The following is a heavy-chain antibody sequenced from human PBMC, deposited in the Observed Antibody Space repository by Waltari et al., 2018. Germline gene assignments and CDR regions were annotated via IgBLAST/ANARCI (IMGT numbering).Heavy chain of an antibody. Sequence: QESGPGLVKPSETLSLTCTVSGGPSSDYYWSWIRQPPGKGLEWIGHTYNSGSTHYNPSLKSRVTISEDTSKNQFSLRLSSVTAADTAVYYCALDPYASGVDYWGQGTLVTVSS. J-gene: IGHJ4*02. CDR1: GGPSSDYY. D-gene: IGHD6-19*01. CDR3: ALDPYASGVDY. CDR2: TYNSGST. V-gene: IGHV4-59*01.